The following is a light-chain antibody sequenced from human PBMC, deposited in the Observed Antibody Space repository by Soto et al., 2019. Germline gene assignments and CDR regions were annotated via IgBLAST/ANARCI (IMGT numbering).Light chain of an antibody. CDR3: PQRSNWPIT. Sequence: PDNQSLSPGARPALSVRASQTIDNTLAWYQRKPGQAPRLLIYDASNRATGIPARFSGSGSGTDFSLTISSLEPEDFAVYYCPQRSNWPITFGLGTRPEI. V-gene: IGKV3-11*01. CDR2: DAS. J-gene: IGKJ5*01. CDR1: QTIDNT.